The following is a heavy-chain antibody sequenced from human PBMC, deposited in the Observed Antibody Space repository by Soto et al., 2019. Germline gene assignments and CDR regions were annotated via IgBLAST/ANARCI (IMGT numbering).Heavy chain of an antibody. CDR3: AKGRAITVYGVDILFDY. Sequence: PWLTLRLSCTASGFSYSDYAMTWVRQAPGKGQEWVSVISGSGDDSFYAASVKGRFASTSDNSENVLYLQMNSLSADDAAVYFCAKGRAITVYGVDILFDYWGLGTLVSVTS. D-gene: IGHD3-3*01. V-gene: IGHV3-23*01. CDR1: GFSYSDYA. J-gene: IGHJ4*01. CDR2: ISGSGDDS.